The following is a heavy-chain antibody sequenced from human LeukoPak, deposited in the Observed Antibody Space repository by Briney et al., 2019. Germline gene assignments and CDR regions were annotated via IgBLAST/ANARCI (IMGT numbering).Heavy chain of an antibody. CDR2: IYSDGRT. Sequence: GGSLTLSCAASGFTVSNKYMTWVRQTPGKGLDWVALIYSDGRTYYPDSVKGRLTISRDNSKNTLYLQMNSLRAEDTAVYYCARQVNYYGSGSYFRHRGPFNYWGQGTLVTVSS. CDR3: ARQVNYYGSGSYFRHRGPFNY. D-gene: IGHD3-10*01. CDR1: GFTVSNKY. J-gene: IGHJ4*02. V-gene: IGHV3-66*04.